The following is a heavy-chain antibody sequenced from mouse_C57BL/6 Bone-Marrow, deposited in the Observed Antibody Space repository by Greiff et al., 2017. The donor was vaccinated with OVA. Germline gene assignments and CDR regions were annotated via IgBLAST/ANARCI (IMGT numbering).Heavy chain of an antibody. CDR3: ASILLGYAMDY. CDR2: ISYDGSN. D-gene: IGHD1-1*01. V-gene: IGHV3-6*01. CDR1: GYSITSGYY. Sequence: EVKLQESGPGLVKPSQSLSLTCSVTGYSITSGYYWNWIRQFPGNKLEWMGYISYDGSNNYNPSLKNRISITRDTSKNQFFLKLNSVTTEDTATYYCASILLGYAMDYWGQGTSVTVSS. J-gene: IGHJ4*01.